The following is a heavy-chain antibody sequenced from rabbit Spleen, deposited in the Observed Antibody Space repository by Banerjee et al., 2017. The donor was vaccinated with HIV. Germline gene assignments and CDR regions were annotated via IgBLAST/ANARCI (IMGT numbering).Heavy chain of an antibody. Sequence: QSLEESGGDLVKPGASLTLTCTASGFSFSSSYDMCWVRQAPGKGLEWIGCIYTGNGKTYYASWVNGRFTISSHNAQNTLYLQLNSLTAADTATYFCVRDQAGYAGYGPYYFNLWGPGTLVTVS. CDR3: VRDQAGYAGYGPYYFNL. CDR1: GFSFSSSYD. V-gene: IGHV1S40*01. CDR2: IYTGNGKT. D-gene: IGHD7-1*01. J-gene: IGHJ4*01.